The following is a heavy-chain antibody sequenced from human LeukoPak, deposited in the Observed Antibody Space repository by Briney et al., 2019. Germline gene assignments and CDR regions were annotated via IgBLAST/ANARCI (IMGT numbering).Heavy chain of an antibody. CDR1: GFTFSSYA. V-gene: IGHV3-30-3*01. J-gene: IGHJ4*02. Sequence: GGSLRLSCAASGFTFSSYAMHWVRQAPGKGLEWVAVISYDGSNKYYADSVKGRFTISRDNSKNTLYLQMNSLRAEDTAVYYCARAIVFTSSFDYWGQATLVTVSS. D-gene: IGHD1-26*01. CDR2: ISYDGSNK. CDR3: ARAIVFTSSFDY.